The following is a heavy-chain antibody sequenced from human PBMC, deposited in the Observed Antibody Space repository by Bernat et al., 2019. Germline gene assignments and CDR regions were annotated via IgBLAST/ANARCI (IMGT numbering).Heavy chain of an antibody. CDR1: GFTFSSYA. Sequence: EVQLLESGGGLVQPGGSLRLSCAASGFTFSSYAMSWVRQAPGTGLEWVSAISGSGGSTYYADSVKGRFTISRDNSKNTLYLQMNSLRAEDTAVYYCAKDLARYSSSSYAFDIWGQGTMVTVSS. J-gene: IGHJ3*02. CDR3: AKDLARYSSSSYAFDI. V-gene: IGHV3-23*01. D-gene: IGHD6-6*01. CDR2: ISGSGGST.